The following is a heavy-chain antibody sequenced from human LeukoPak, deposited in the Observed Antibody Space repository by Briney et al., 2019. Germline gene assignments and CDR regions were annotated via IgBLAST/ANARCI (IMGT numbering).Heavy chain of an antibody. V-gene: IGHV1-69*04. CDR1: GGTFSSYA. CDR2: VIPILGIA. J-gene: IGHJ4*02. D-gene: IGHD5-12*01. CDR3: ARRYSGYDRTVSNDY. Sequence: ASVKASCKASGGTFSSYAISWVRQAPGQGLEWMGRVIPILGIANYAQKLQGRVTITADKSTSTAYMELSSLRSEDTAVYYCARRYSGYDRTVSNDYWGQGTLVTVSS.